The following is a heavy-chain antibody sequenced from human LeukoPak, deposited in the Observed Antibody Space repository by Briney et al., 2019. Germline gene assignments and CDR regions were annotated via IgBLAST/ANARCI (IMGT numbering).Heavy chain of an antibody. CDR1: GGSISSSSYY. V-gene: IGHV4-39*01. J-gene: IGHJ4*02. D-gene: IGHD5-24*01. Sequence: SSETLSLTCTVSGGSISSSSYYWGWIRQPPGKGLEWIGSIYYSGSTYYNPSLKSRVTISVDTSKNQFSLKLSSVTAADTAVYYCARHGARWPKGGYDYWGQGTLVTVSS. CDR3: ARHGARWPKGGYDY. CDR2: IYYSGST.